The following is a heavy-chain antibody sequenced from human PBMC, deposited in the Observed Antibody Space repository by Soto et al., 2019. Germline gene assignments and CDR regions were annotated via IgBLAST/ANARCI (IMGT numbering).Heavy chain of an antibody. Sequence: QLQLQESGPGLVKPSETLSLACTVSGGSISSNSYYWDWIRQPPGKGLEWIVSMYYSGTTYHNPSLQSRFTISVDTSKNPFSLHLSSVTAADTAVYYCARHAAYDSVWGKTDGSDYWGQGTLVTVSS. D-gene: IGHD3-16*01. CDR3: ARHAAYDSVWGKTDGSDY. J-gene: IGHJ4*02. V-gene: IGHV4-39*01. CDR1: GGSISSNSYY. CDR2: MYYSGTT.